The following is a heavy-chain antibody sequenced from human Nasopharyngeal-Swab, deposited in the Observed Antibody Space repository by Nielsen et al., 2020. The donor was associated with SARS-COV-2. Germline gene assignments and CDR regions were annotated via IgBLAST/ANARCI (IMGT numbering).Heavy chain of an antibody. D-gene: IGHD1-14*01. Sequence: GESLKISCAASGFIFSNYAISWVRQAPGKGLEWVGRITSEADGGRADYSAPVKGRFTISRDDSKYTLYLQMHSLKSEDTAFYYCTLDRPDSRNDYWGQGTLVTVSS. V-gene: IGHV3-15*01. CDR3: TLDRPDSRNDY. CDR2: ITSEADGGRA. J-gene: IGHJ4*02. CDR1: GFIFSNYA.